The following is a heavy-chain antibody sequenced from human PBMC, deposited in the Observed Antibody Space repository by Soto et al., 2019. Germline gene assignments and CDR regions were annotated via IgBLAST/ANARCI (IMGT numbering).Heavy chain of an antibody. CDR1: GDSISTYY. CDR2: IFYRGGT. Sequence: SETLSLTCTVSGDSISTYYWSWIRQPPGKGLQWIGYIFYRGGTAYNPSLKSRVTISLDMSKKQFSLKLSSVTAADTAVYYCARGLSTHIAVAGMGYFDSWGQGTLVTVSS. J-gene: IGHJ4*02. D-gene: IGHD6-19*01. CDR3: ARGLSTHIAVAGMGYFDS. V-gene: IGHV4-59*01.